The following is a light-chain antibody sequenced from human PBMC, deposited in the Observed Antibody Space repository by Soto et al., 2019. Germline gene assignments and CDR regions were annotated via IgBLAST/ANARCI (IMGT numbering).Light chain of an antibody. CDR1: QTISSW. Sequence: DIQITQSPSTRSGSVGDRVTITCRASQTISSWLAWYQQKPGKAPKLLIYKASTLKSGVRSRFSGSGSGTEFTLTISSLQPDDFATYYCQHYNSCSEAFGQGTKVDIK. CDR3: QHYNSCSEA. V-gene: IGKV1-5*03. J-gene: IGKJ1*01. CDR2: KAS.